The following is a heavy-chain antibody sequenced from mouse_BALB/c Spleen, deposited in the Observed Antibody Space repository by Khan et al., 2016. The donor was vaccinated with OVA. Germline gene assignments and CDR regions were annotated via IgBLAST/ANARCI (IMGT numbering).Heavy chain of an antibody. J-gene: IGHJ2*01. CDR1: GYTFTDYA. V-gene: IGHV1S137*01. CDR2: ISTYSGNT. D-gene: IGHD2-3*01. CDR3: ARPAYDGYYDY. Sequence: QVQLQQSGLELVRPGVSVKISCKGSGYTFTDYAMYWVKQSHAKSLEWIGLISTYSGNTNYNQKFKGKATMTVDKSSSTAYMELARLTSEDSAIXYCARPAYDGYYDYWGQGTTLTVSS.